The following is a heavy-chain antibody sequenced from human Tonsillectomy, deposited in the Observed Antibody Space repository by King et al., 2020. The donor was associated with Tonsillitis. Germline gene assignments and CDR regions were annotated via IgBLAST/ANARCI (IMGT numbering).Heavy chain of an antibody. CDR1: GFTFSTYA. V-gene: IGHV3-23*04. CDR3: AQNLPDGSGWYRDYFDY. Sequence: VQLVESVGGLVQPGGSLRISCAASGFTFSTYAMSWFRQVPGKGLEGGSTIIGSGGDTSYAVSVKGRFSISRDNSKNTLYLQMNSLRAEDTAVYYCAQNLPDGSGWYRDYFDYWGQGTLVTVSS. D-gene: IGHD6-19*01. CDR2: IIGSGGDT. J-gene: IGHJ4*02.